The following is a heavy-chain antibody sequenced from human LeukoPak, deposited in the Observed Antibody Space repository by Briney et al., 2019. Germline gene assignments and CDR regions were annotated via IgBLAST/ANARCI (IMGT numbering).Heavy chain of an antibody. CDR2: IYTSGST. Sequence: SETLSLTCTVSGGSISSYYWSWIRQPAGKGLEWIGRIYTSGSTNYNPSLKSRVTMSVDTSKNQFSLKLSSVTAADTAVYYCARDMVLRYSSSWHYYYYGMDVWAKGPRSPSP. J-gene: IGHJ6*02. CDR3: ARDMVLRYSSSWHYYYYGMDV. CDR1: GGSISSYY. V-gene: IGHV4-4*07. D-gene: IGHD6-13*01.